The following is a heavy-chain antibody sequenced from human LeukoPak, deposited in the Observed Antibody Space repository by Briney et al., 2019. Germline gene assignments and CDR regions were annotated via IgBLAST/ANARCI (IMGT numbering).Heavy chain of an antibody. CDR1: GGTFSSYA. CDR2: IIPIFGTA. CDR3: ARERPPGDSSNWFLEGYFDI. Sequence: ASVKVSCKASGGTFSSYAITWVRQAPGQGVEWMGRIIPIFGTANSAQKFQGRVTITTDESTSTAYMELSTLRSDDTAVYYCARERPPGDSSNWFLEGYFDIWGQGTLVTVSS. V-gene: IGHV1-69*05. D-gene: IGHD6-13*01. J-gene: IGHJ4*02.